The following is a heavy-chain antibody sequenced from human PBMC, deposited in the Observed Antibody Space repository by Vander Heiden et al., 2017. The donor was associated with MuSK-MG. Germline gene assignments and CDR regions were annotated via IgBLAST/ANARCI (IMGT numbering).Heavy chain of an antibody. Sequence: EVQLVESGGGLVQPGGSLRLSCAASGFTVSSNYRSWVRQAAGKGLEWVSVIYSGGSTYYADSVKGRFTISRDNSKNTLYLQMNSLRAEDTAVYYCARDRPYCSGGSCYSGYWGQGTLVTVSS. CDR2: IYSGGST. CDR3: ARDRPYCSGGSCYSGY. D-gene: IGHD2-15*01. V-gene: IGHV3-66*01. CDR1: GFTVSSNY. J-gene: IGHJ4*02.